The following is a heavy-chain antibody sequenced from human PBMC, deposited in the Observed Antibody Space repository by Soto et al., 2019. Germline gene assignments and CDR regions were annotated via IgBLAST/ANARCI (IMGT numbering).Heavy chain of an antibody. CDR2: IYYSGST. CDR1: GGSISSSSYY. D-gene: IGHD7-27*01. Sequence: QLQLQESGPGLVKPSETLSLTCTVSGGSISSSSYYWGWIRQPPGKGLEWIGSIYYSGSTYYNPSLKSRVTISVDTSKNQFSLKLSSVTAADTAVYYCWGGRQSTGHAFDIWGQGTMVTVSS. CDR3: WGGRQSTGHAFDI. V-gene: IGHV4-39*01. J-gene: IGHJ3*02.